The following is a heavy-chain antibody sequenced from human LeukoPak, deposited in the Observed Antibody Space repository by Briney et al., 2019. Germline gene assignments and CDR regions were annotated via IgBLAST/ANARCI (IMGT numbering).Heavy chain of an antibody. V-gene: IGHV3-21*01. J-gene: IGHJ6*02. D-gene: IGHD6-13*01. CDR3: ARDRPTMYSSSHLHPLDYYGMDV. CDR1: GFTFSSYS. Sequence: PGGSLRLSCAASGFTFSSYSMNWVRQAPGKGLEWVSSISSSSSYIYYADSVKGRFTISRDNAKNSLYLQMNSLRAEDTAVYYCARDRPTMYSSSHLHPLDYYGMDVWGQGTTVTVSS. CDR2: ISSSSSYI.